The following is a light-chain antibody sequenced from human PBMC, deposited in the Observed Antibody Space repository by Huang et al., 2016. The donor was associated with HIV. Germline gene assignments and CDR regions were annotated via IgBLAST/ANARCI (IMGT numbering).Light chain of an antibody. Sequence: EIVLTQSPDTLSLSPGERATLSCMASQNVSSNSLAWYQHKPGQAPRLLLYVSSTSATGIPDRCSGSGSGTDFTLTISRLEPEDFAVFYWQQFGNSPRTVGQGTKVEIK. CDR2: VSS. V-gene: IGKV3-20*01. CDR3: QQFGNSPRT. J-gene: IGKJ2*01. CDR1: QNVSSNS.